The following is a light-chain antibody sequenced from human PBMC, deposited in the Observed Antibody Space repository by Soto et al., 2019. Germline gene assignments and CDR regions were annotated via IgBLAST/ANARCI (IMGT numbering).Light chain of an antibody. J-gene: IGLJ2*01. CDR2: LSSDGSH. CDR3: QTWDTGARVV. CDR1: SGHSSYA. V-gene: IGLV4-69*01. Sequence: QPVLTQSPSASASLGASVKLTCTLSSGHSSYAIAWHQQQPEKGPRYLMKLSSDGSHSKGDGIPDRFSGSSSGAERYLTISSIQSEDEADYYCQTWDTGARVVFGGGTKVTVL.